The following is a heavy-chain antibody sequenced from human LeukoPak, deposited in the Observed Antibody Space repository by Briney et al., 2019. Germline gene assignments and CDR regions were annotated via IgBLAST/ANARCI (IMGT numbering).Heavy chain of an antibody. CDR3: VRRAAVRGMDF. Sequence: GGSLRLSCTVSGFIFDTHTLTWVRQAPGKGLEWVASISGSGDSTNYGDSVKGRFTISRDNFKRTVHLEMSNLRADDTAMYYCVRRAAVRGMDFWGPGTTVIVSS. CDR2: ISGSGDST. D-gene: IGHD1-14*01. CDR1: GFIFDTHT. V-gene: IGHV3-23*01. J-gene: IGHJ6*02.